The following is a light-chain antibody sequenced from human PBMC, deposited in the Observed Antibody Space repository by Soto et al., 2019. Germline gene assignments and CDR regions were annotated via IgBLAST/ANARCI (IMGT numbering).Light chain of an antibody. V-gene: IGKV3-15*01. J-gene: IGKJ5*01. CDR1: QTINNN. Sequence: MTQAPATLSLSHGERATLSCRASQTINNNVAWYQLKDGQVPRLVIYGASTRATGIPARFSGSGSGTEFTLTISSLQSEDFAVYYCQQYNNWLITFGQGTDWRL. CDR3: QQYNNWLIT. CDR2: GAS.